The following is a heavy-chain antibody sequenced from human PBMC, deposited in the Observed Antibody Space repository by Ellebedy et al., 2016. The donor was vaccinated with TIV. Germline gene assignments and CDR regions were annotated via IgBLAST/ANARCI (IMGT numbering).Heavy chain of an antibody. V-gene: IGHV3-21*01. J-gene: IGHJ4*02. CDR3: ARISTCSGGTCYPDY. CDR1: RFTFSFYS. Sequence: GGSLRLXXAVSRFTFSFYSMSWVRQAPGQGLEWVSSITSSSSYIYYADSVKGRFTISRDNAKNSLYLQMNSLRVEDTAVYYCARISTCSGGTCYPDYWGQGTLVTVSS. D-gene: IGHD2-15*01. CDR2: ITSSSSYI.